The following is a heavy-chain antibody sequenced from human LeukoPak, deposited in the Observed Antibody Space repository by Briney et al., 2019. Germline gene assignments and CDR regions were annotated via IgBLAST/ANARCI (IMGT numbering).Heavy chain of an antibody. D-gene: IGHD3-3*01. Sequence: SVKVSCKAPGGTFSSYAISWVRQAPGQGLEWMGRIIPIFGTANYAQKFQGRVTITTDESTSTAYMELSSLRSEDTAVYYCAREGPLHDFWSGYYSDYWGQGTLVTVSS. J-gene: IGHJ4*02. CDR3: AREGPLHDFWSGYYSDY. CDR2: IIPIFGTA. CDR1: GGTFSSYA. V-gene: IGHV1-69*05.